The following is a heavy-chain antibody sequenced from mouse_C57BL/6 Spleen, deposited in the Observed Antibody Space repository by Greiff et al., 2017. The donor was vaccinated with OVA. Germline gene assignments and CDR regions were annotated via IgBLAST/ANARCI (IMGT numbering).Heavy chain of an antibody. CDR2: IDPSDSYT. Sequence: QVQLQQPGAELVRPGTSVKLSCKASGYTFTSSWMHWVKQRPGQGLEWIGVIDPSDSYTNYNQKFKGKATLTVDTSSSTAYMQLSSLTSEDSAVYYCARGDYGSLYWYFDVWGTGTTVTVSS. CDR3: ARGDYGSLYWYFDV. CDR1: GYTFTSSW. D-gene: IGHD1-1*01. J-gene: IGHJ1*03. V-gene: IGHV1-59*01.